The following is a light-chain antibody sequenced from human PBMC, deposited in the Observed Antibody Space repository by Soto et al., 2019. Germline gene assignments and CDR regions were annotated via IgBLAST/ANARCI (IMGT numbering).Light chain of an antibody. Sequence: DIQVTQSPSTLSASVGDRVTITCRASESIKGWLAWYQQKPGKAPKLLIYDASSLKGGVPSRFSGRGSGTEFTLTISSLQPDDFATYYCQQYNNGWTFGQGTKVEIK. V-gene: IGKV1-5*01. J-gene: IGKJ1*01. CDR1: ESIKGW. CDR3: QQYNNGWT. CDR2: DAS.